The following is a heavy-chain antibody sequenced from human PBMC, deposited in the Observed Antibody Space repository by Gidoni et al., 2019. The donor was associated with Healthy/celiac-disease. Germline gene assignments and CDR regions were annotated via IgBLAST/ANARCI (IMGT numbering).Heavy chain of an antibody. Sequence: QVQLVESGGGVVQPGRSLRLYCAASGFPFSSYAMHWVRQAPGKGLEWVAVISYDGSNKYYADSVKGRFTISRDNSKNTLYLQMNSLRAEDTAVYYCARDPRSYYDFWSGYLSWFDPWGQGTLVTVSS. CDR1: GFPFSSYA. CDR3: ARDPRSYYDFWSGYLSWFDP. CDR2: ISYDGSNK. D-gene: IGHD3-3*01. J-gene: IGHJ5*02. V-gene: IGHV3-30*04.